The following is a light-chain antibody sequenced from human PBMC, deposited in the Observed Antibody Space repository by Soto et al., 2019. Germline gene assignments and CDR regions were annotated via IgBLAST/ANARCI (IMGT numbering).Light chain of an antibody. CDR3: QQYNSYRYT. Sequence: DIPMTQSPSTLSASVGDRVTITCRASQSISSWLAWYQQKPGKAPKLLIYVASSLESGVPSRFSGSGSGTEFTLTISSLQPDDFATYYCQQYNSYRYTFGQGTKLEIK. J-gene: IGKJ2*01. CDR1: QSISSW. V-gene: IGKV1-5*01. CDR2: VAS.